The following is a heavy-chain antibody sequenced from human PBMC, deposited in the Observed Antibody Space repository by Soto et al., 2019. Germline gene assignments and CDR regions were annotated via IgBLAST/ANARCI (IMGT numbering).Heavy chain of an antibody. CDR3: ANLYGLDV. Sequence: GGSLRLSCAASGFTFSSYGMHWVRQAPGKGLEWVAVISYDGSNKYYADSVKGRFTISRDNSKNTLYLQMNSLRAEDTAVYYCANLYGLDVWGQGTTVTSP. CDR2: ISYDGSNK. CDR1: GFTFSSYG. V-gene: IGHV3-30*18. J-gene: IGHJ6*02.